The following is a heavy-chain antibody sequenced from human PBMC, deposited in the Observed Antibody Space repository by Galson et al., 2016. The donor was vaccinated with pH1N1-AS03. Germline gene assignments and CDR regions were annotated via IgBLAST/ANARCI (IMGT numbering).Heavy chain of an antibody. CDR3: ARQIKGGMDV. J-gene: IGHJ6*02. V-gene: IGHV6-1*01. CDR2: TYYRSKWFN. D-gene: IGHD5-24*01. CDR1: GDSVSGNSVA. Sequence: CAISGDSVSGNSVAWSWIRQSPSRGLEWLGRTYYRSKWFNEYPASVKSRITINSDTSKNQFSLQLNSVTPEDTALYFCARQIKGGMDVWGQGTTVTVSS.